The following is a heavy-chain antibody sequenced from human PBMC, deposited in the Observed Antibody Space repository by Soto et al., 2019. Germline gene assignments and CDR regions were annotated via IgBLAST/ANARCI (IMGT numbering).Heavy chain of an antibody. CDR1: GGSISSGGYY. J-gene: IGHJ4*02. D-gene: IGHD3-22*01. CDR3: ARARYYYDSSGYYLPEHSFDY. V-gene: IGHV4-31*03. CDR2: IYYSGST. Sequence: QVQLQESGPGLVKPSQTLSLTCTVSGGSISSGGYYWSWIRQHPGKGLEWIGYIYYSGSTYYNPSLKSRVTISVDTSKNQFSLKLSSVTAADTAVYYCARARYYYDSSGYYLPEHSFDYWGQGTLVTVSS.